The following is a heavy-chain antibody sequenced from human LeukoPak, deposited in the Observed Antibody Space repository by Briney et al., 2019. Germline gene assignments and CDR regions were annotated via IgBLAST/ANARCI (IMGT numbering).Heavy chain of an antibody. CDR3: AKRDIVVVVAASSGAFDI. J-gene: IGHJ3*02. CDR1: GFTFSSYA. CDR2: ISGSGGST. D-gene: IGHD2-15*01. Sequence: PGGSLRLSCAASGFTFSSYAMSWVRQAPGKGLEWVSAISGSGGSTYYADSVKGRFTISRDNSKNTLYLQMNSLRAEDTAVYYCAKRDIVVVVAASSGAFDIWGQGTMVTVSS. V-gene: IGHV3-23*01.